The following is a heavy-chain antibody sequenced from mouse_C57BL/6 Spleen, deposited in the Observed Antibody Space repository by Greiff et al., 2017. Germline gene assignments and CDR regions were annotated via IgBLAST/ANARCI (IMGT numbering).Heavy chain of an antibody. V-gene: IGHV5-17*01. CDR2: ISNGSSTI. CDR3: AKDMDY. CDR1: GFTFSDYG. J-gene: IGHJ4*01. Sequence: EVMLVESGGGLVKPGASLKLSCAASGFTFSDYGMHWVRQAPEKGLEWVAYISNGSSTIYYADTVKGRFTISRDNAKNTLFLQMTSLRSEDTAMYYCAKDMDYWGQGTSVTVSS.